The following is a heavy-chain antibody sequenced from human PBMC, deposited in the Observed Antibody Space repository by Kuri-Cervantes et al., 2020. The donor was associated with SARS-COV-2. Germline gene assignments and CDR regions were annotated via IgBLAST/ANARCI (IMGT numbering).Heavy chain of an antibody. V-gene: IGHV4-59*12. CDR2: IYYSGST. J-gene: IGHJ6*02. CDR1: GGSISSYY. D-gene: IGHD3-10*01. Sequence: SETLSLTCTVSGGSISSYYWSWIRQPPGKGLEWIGYIYYSGSTNYNPSLKSRVTISVDTSKNQFSLKLSSVTAADTAVYYCAIAVDSSGSRVRYYYYGMDVWGQGTTVTVSS. CDR3: AIAVDSSGSRVRYYYYGMDV.